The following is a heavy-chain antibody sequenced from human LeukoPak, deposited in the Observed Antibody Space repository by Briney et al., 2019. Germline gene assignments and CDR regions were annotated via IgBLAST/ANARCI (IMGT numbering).Heavy chain of an antibody. CDR2: INPNSGGT. V-gene: IGHV1-2*02. J-gene: IGHJ4*01. CDR1: GYTFTGYY. D-gene: IGHD3-10*01. CDR3: ATFYYGSGTYYSPLVY. Sequence: GASVKVSCKASGYTFTGYYMHWVRQAPGQGLEWMGWINPNSGGTNYAQKFQGRVTITADESTSTAYMDLNSLRSDDTAIYYCATFYYGSGTYYSPLVYWGQGTPVTVSS.